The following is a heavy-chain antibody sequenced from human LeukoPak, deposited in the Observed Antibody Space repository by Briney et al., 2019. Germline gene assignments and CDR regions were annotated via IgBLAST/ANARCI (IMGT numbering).Heavy chain of an antibody. Sequence: GESLKISCKGSGYSFTSYWIVWVRQMPVKGLDLIGLFYPGDSDTRYSPSFQGQVTISADKSISTAYLQWSSLKASDTAMYYCARLGVNHYDTLFLFDYWGQGTLVTVSS. J-gene: IGHJ4*02. D-gene: IGHD3-22*01. CDR3: ARLGVNHYDTLFLFDY. CDR1: GYSFTSYW. CDR2: FYPGDSDT. V-gene: IGHV5-51*01.